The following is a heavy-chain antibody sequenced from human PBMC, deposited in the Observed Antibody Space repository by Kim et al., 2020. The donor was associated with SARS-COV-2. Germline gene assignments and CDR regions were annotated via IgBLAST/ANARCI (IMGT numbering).Heavy chain of an antibody. CDR3: ASVGDYYDSSGYLYYFDY. J-gene: IGHJ4*02. D-gene: IGHD3-22*01. CDR1: GGSISSSSYY. Sequence: SETLSLTCTVSGGSISSSSYYWGWIRQPPGKGLEWIGSIYYSGSTYYNPSLKSRVTISVDTSKNQFSLKLSSVTAADTAVYYCASVGDYYDSSGYLYYFDYWGQGTLVTVSS. CDR2: IYYSGST. V-gene: IGHV4-39*07.